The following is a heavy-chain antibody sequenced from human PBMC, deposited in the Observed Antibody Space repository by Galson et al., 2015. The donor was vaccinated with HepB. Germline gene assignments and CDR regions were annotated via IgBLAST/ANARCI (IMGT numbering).Heavy chain of an antibody. CDR2: INRNSGGR. CDR1: GYTFTGYY. D-gene: IGHD2-8*01. Sequence: SVKVSCKASGYTFTGYYMHWVRQAPGQGLGWVGGINRNSGGRNYAQKFQGRVTMTRDTSISAAYMELGRLRSDDTAVYYCASADCTNGVCSRDDAFDIWGQGTMVTVSS. V-gene: IGHV1-2*02. J-gene: IGHJ3*02. CDR3: ASADCTNGVCSRDDAFDI.